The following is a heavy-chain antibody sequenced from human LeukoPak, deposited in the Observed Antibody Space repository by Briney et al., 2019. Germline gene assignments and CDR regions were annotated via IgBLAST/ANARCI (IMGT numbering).Heavy chain of an antibody. Sequence: GASVKVSCKASGGTFSSYAISWVRQAPGQGLEWMGRIIPILGIANYAQKFQGRVTITADKSTSTAYMELSSLRSEDTAVYYCARAGLWSTLRHYYDSSGYSNWGQGTLVTVSS. CDR3: ARAGLWSTLRHYYDSSGYSN. J-gene: IGHJ4*02. CDR2: IIPILGIA. CDR1: GGTFSSYA. D-gene: IGHD3-22*01. V-gene: IGHV1-69*04.